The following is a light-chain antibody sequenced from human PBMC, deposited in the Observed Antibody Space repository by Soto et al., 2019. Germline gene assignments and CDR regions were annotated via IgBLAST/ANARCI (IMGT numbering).Light chain of an antibody. CDR3: CSYAGSRV. V-gene: IGLV2-8*01. J-gene: IGLJ1*01. CDR1: TSDVGSHNF. CDR2: EVS. Sequence: QSALTQPASVSGSPGQSITISCTGTTSDVGSHNFVSWYQQLPGKAPKLLIYEVSKRPSGVPDRFSGSKSGNTASLTVSGLQAEDEADYYCCSYAGSRVFGTGTQLTVL.